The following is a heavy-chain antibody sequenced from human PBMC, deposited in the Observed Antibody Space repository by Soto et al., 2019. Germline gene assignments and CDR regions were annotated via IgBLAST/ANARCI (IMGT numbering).Heavy chain of an antibody. CDR1: GWSFSGYY. D-gene: IGHD2-15*01. J-gene: IGHJ5*02. CDR2: INHSGST. V-gene: IGHV4-34*01. CDR3: ARGHPSWKVVVVAATFRSWFDP. Sequence: SETLSLTCAVYGWSFSGYYWSWIRQPPGKGLEWIGEINHSGSTNYNPSLKSRVTISVDTSKNQFSLKLSSVTAADTAVYYCARGHPSWKVVVVAATFRSWFDPWGQGTLVTVSS.